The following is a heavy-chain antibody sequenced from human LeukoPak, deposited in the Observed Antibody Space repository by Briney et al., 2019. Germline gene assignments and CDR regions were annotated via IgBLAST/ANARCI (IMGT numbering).Heavy chain of an antibody. CDR2: IYYSGST. D-gene: IGHD2-21*02. Sequence: SETLSLTCTVSVGSVSSGSYYWSWIRQPPGKGLEWIGYIYYSGSTNYNPSLKSRVTISVDTSKNQFSLKLSSVTAADTAVYYCARFCGGDCYSAVHAFDIWGQGTMVTVSS. V-gene: IGHV4-61*01. CDR3: ARFCGGDCYSAVHAFDI. CDR1: VGSVSSGSYY. J-gene: IGHJ3*02.